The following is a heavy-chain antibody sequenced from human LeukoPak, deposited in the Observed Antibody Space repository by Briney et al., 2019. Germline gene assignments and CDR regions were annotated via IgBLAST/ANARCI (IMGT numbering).Heavy chain of an antibody. V-gene: IGHV6-1*01. CDR2: TYYRSKWYN. CDR1: GDSVSSDSVI. Sequence: QTLSLTCGISGDSVSSDSVIWNWIRQSPSRGLEWLGRTYYRSKWYNDYAESVKSRITINPDTSKNQVSLQLNSVTPEDTAVYYCTKDLHGDYGISYWGQGTLVTVSS. CDR3: TKDLHGDYGISY. D-gene: IGHD4-17*01. J-gene: IGHJ4*02.